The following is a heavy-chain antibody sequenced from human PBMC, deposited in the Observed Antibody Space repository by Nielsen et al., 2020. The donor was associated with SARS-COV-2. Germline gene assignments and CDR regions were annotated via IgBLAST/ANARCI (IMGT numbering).Heavy chain of an antibody. V-gene: IGHV1-8*01. J-gene: IGHJ6*02. CDR1: GYTFTSYD. Sequence: ASVKVSCKASGYTFTSYDINWVRQATGQGLEWMGWMNPNSGNTGYAQKFQGRVTMTRNTSISTAYMELSSLRSEDTAVYYCARGLTGGYDLYYYYGMDVWGQGTTVTVSS. CDR2: MNPNSGNT. D-gene: IGHD5-12*01. CDR3: ARGLTGGYDLYYYYGMDV.